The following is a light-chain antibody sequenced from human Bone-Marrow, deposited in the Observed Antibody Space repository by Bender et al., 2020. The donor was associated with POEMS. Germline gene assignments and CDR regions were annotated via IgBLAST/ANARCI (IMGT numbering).Light chain of an antibody. CDR1: NLAYKY. Sequence: SYELTQPPSVSVSPGQTARITCSGDNLAYKYTSWYQQKPGQSPVLVMYQDRKRPSGIPERFFGSNSDNTATLTINGTQTLDEADYYCQAWDTTSQAIFGGGTKLTVL. J-gene: IGLJ2*01. CDR3: QAWDTTSQAI. CDR2: QDR. V-gene: IGLV3-1*01.